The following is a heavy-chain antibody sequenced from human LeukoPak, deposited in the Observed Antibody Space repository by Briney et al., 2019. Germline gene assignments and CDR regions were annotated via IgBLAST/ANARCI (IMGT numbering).Heavy chain of an antibody. Sequence: ASVKISCKASGYTFTSYGISWVRQAPGQGLEWMGWISAYNGNTNYAQKLQGRVTMTTDTSTSTAYMELRSLRSDDTAVYYCARAEWELLHLDYWGQGTLVTVSS. CDR3: ARAEWELLHLDY. V-gene: IGHV1-18*01. CDR2: ISAYNGNT. D-gene: IGHD1-26*01. J-gene: IGHJ4*02. CDR1: GYTFTSYG.